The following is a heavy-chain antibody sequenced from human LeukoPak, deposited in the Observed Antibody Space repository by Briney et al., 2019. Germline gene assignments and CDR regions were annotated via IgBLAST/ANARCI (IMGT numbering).Heavy chain of an antibody. Sequence: GGSLRLSCAASGFTFDDYGMSWVRQAPGKGLEWVSAISGSGGSTYYADSVKGRFTISRDNSKNTLYLQMNRLRAEDTAVYYCAKSTMVRGVTDYWGQGTLVTVSS. V-gene: IGHV3-23*01. D-gene: IGHD3-10*01. J-gene: IGHJ4*02. CDR2: ISGSGGST. CDR1: GFTFDDYG. CDR3: AKSTMVRGVTDY.